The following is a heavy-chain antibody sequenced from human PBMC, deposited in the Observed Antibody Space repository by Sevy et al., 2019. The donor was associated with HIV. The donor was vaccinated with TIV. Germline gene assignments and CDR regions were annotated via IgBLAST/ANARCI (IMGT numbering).Heavy chain of an antibody. CDR1: GFTFDDHT. Sequence: GGSLRLSCAASGFTFDDHTMHWVRQPPGKGLEWVSLISWDGGSTYYADSVKGRFTISRDNSKNSLFLQMNSLGAEDSALYYFAKDRASGGGGAYYFDYWGQGTLVTVSS. D-gene: IGHD3-16*01. CDR2: ISWDGGST. V-gene: IGHV3-43D*04. CDR3: AKDRASGGGGAYYFDY. J-gene: IGHJ4*02.